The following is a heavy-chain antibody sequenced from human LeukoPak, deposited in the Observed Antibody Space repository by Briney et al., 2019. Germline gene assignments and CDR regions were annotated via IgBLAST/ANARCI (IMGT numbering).Heavy chain of an antibody. CDR2: IKSKTDGGTT. Sequence: GGSLRLSCAASGFTFSNAWMSWVRQAPGKGLEWVGRIKSKTDGGTTDYAAPVKGRFTISRDDSKNTLYLQMNSLKTEDTAVYYCTTGPVVPAASLGYYYYYGMDVWGQGTTVTVSS. V-gene: IGHV3-15*01. J-gene: IGHJ6*02. CDR1: GFTFSNAW. D-gene: IGHD2-2*01. CDR3: TTGPVVPAASLGYYYYYGMDV.